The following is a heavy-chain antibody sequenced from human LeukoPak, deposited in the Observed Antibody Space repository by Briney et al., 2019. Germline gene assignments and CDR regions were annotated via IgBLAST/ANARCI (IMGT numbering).Heavy chain of an antibody. V-gene: IGHV4-39*07. Sequence: SETLSLTCTVSGGSIGSSSYYWGWIRQPPGKGLEWIGSIYYSGSTYYNPSLKSRVTISVDTSKNQFSLKLSPVTAADTAVYYCASSVDYGDPFDYWGQGTLVTVSS. D-gene: IGHD4-17*01. CDR1: GGSIGSSSYY. CDR2: IYYSGST. J-gene: IGHJ4*02. CDR3: ASSVDYGDPFDY.